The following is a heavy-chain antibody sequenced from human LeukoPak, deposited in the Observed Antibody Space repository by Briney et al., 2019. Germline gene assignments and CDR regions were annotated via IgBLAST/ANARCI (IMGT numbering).Heavy chain of an antibody. D-gene: IGHD6-13*01. Sequence: GGSLRLSCAASGFTFSSYSMNWVRQAPGKGLEWVSSISSSSYIYYADSVKGRFTVSRDNAKNSLYLQMNSLRAEDTAVYYCAKDGRVAAAAYYFDYWGQGTLATVSS. V-gene: IGHV3-21*01. CDR1: GFTFSSYS. J-gene: IGHJ4*02. CDR2: ISSSSYI. CDR3: AKDGRVAAAAYYFDY.